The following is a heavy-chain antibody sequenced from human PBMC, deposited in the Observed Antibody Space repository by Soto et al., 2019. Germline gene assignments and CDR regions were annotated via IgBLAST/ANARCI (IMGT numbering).Heavy chain of an antibody. CDR1: GASINTFY. J-gene: IGHJ1*01. D-gene: IGHD5-18*01. V-gene: IGHV4-4*07. Sequence: SETLSLTCTVSGASINTFYWSWVRQPAGKGLEWIGRIFSSGSTSFNPSLESRVAMSVDSAKVHGSRDLGAVTAAEMAVYYGEREGFYGADSVAQGIQLWPLEFWGQGALGTVSS. CDR3: EREGFYGADSVAQGIQLWPLEF. CDR2: IFSSGST.